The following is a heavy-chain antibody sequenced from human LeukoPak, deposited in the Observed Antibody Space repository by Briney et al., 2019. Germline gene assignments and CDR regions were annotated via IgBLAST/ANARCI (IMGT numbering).Heavy chain of an antibody. CDR3: ATDYGDFDY. Sequence: GGSLRLSCAASGFTAISTYMSWVRQAPGRGLEWVAVIYRGGSTYYADSVKGRFTISRDNSKNTLYLQMNSLRAEDTAVYYCATDYGDFDYWGQGTLVTVSS. CDR1: GFTAISTY. D-gene: IGHD4-17*01. V-gene: IGHV3-53*01. CDR2: IYRGGST. J-gene: IGHJ4*02.